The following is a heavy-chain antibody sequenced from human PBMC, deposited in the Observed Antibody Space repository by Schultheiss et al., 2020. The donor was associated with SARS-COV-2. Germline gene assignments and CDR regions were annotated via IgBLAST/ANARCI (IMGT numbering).Heavy chain of an antibody. J-gene: IGHJ6*02. CDR2: INPNSGGT. Sequence: ASVKVSCKASGYTFTGYYMHWVRQAPGQGLEWMGWINPNSGGTNYAQKFQGWVTMTRNTSISTAYMELSSLRSEDTAVYYCARGSRIVVVAPEYPTYYYYGMDVWGQGTTVTVSS. CDR3: ARGSRIVVVAPEYPTYYYYGMDV. V-gene: IGHV1-2*04. CDR1: GYTFTGYY. D-gene: IGHD2-15*01.